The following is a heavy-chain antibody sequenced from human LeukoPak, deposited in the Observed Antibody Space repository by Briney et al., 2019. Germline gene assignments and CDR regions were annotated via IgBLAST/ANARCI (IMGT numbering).Heavy chain of an antibody. D-gene: IGHD3-3*01. CDR2: TYYRSKWYN. CDR1: GDSVSSNSAA. Sequence: SQTLSLTCAISGDSVSSNSAAWNWIRQSPSRGLEWLGRTYYRSKWYNDYAVSVKSRMTINPDTSKNQFSLQLNSVTPEDTAVYYCARGNYDFWSGYYPLGFDYWGQGTLVTVSS. V-gene: IGHV6-1*01. CDR3: ARGNYDFWSGYYPLGFDY. J-gene: IGHJ4*02.